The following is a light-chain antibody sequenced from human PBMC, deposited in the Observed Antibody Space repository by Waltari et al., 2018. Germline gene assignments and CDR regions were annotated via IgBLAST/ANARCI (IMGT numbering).Light chain of an antibody. CDR3: QQYDSFSYT. V-gene: IGKV1-5*01. CDR1: QTISSW. Sequence: DIQMTQSPSTLSASVGDRVTITCRARQTISSWLAWYQQKAGKAPKLLIYDASTWESGVPSRFSGSGSGTEFTLTISSLHPDDFATYYCQQYDSFSYTFGQGTKLEIK. J-gene: IGKJ2*01. CDR2: DAS.